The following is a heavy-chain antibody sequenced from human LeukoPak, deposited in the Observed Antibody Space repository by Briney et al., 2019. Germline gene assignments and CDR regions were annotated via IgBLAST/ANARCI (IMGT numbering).Heavy chain of an antibody. CDR3: ARYYGSGSSCFDY. CDR1: GHTFWRYA. V-gene: IGHV3-48*04. Sequence: PGGSLRLSCAAWGHTFWRYAVNWVRRSTGKGREWVLYISSGGSTIYYADSVKGRFTVSRDNAKNSLYLQMNSLRAEDMAVYYCARYYGSGSSCFDYWGQGTLVTVSS. CDR2: ISSGGSTI. D-gene: IGHD3-10*01. J-gene: IGHJ4*02.